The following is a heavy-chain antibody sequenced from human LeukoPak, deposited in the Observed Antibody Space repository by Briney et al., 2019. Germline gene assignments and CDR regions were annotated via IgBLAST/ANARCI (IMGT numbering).Heavy chain of an antibody. V-gene: IGHV3-48*01. CDR1: GFTFSSYS. J-gene: IGHJ6*03. CDR2: ISSSSTI. Sequence: GGSLRLSCAASGFTFSSYSMNWVRQAPGKGLEWVSYISSSSTIYYADSVKGRFTISRDNAKNSLYLQMNSLRAEDTAVYYCAQSDYYYYMDVWGKGTTVTVSS. CDR3: AQSDYYYYMDV.